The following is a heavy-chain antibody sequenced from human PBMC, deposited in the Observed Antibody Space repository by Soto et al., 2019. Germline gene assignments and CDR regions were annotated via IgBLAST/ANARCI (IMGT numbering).Heavy chain of an antibody. V-gene: IGHV1-18*01. CDR3: XXXAAAGXXXYFDY. D-gene: IGHD6-13*01. CDR2: ISAYNGNT. CDR1: GYTFTSYG. Sequence: QVQLVQSGAEVKKPGASVKVSCKASGYTFTSYGISWVRQAPGQGLEWMGWISAYNGNTNYAQKLQGRVTMTTDTXXXXXXXXXXXXXXXXXXXXXXXXXAAAGXXXYFDYWGQGTLVTVSS. J-gene: IGHJ4*02.